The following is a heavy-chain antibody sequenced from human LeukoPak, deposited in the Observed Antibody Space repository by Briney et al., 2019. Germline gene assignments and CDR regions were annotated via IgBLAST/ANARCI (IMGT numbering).Heavy chain of an antibody. CDR1: RPDFTIAW. D-gene: IGHD1-26*01. V-gene: IGHV3-15*01. CDR3: HTGIGTIDY. J-gene: IGHJ4*02. Sequence: GESLRLSCAVSRPDFTIAWMSWVRQAPGKGLEWVGCITTDGGTTDYAAPVKGRFTISRDDAENTLYLQMNSLKTENTAVYYCHTGIGTIDYWGQGTLFTVSS. CDR2: ITTDGGTT.